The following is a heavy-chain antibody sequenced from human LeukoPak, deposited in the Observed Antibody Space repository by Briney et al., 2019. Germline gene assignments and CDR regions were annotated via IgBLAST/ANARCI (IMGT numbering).Heavy chain of an antibody. Sequence: PQTLSLTCAVSGGSISSGGYSWSWIRQPPGKGLEWIGYIYHSGSTYYNPSLKSRVTISVDRSKNQFSLKLSSVTAADTAVYYCARGVVRGKYYFDYWGQGTLVTVSS. CDR1: GGSISSGGYS. CDR3: ARGVVRGKYYFDY. V-gene: IGHV4-30-2*01. CDR2: IYHSGST. J-gene: IGHJ4*02. D-gene: IGHD3-10*01.